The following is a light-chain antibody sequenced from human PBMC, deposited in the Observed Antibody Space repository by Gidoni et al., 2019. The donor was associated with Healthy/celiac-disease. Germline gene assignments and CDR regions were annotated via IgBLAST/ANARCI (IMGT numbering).Light chain of an antibody. Sequence: DMVLTQSSLSLPVTPGEPASISCRPSQSLLHSNGYKYLDWYLQKTGQSPQLLIFLGSTRASGVPDRFSGSGSGTDFTLKISRVEAEDVGVYYCMQALQTPPYTFGQGTKLEIK. CDR1: QSLLHSNGYKY. V-gene: IGKV2-28*01. CDR3: MQALQTPPYT. J-gene: IGKJ2*01. CDR2: LGS.